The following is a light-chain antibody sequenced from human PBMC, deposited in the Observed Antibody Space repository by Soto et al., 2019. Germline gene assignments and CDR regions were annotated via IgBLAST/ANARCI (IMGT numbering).Light chain of an antibody. CDR1: QSVSSN. CDR2: GAS. J-gene: IGKJ1*01. Sequence: EIVMTQSPATLSVSPGERATLSCRASQSVSSNLAWYQQKPGQAPRLLIYGASTRATGIPAMVSGSGSGTEFTPTISSLQSEDFAVYYCQQYNNWPPWTFGQGTKVEIK. CDR3: QQYNNWPPWT. V-gene: IGKV3-15*01.